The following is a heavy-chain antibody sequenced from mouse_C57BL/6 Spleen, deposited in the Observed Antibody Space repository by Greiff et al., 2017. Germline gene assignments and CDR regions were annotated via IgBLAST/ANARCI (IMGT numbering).Heavy chain of an antibody. D-gene: IGHD2-4*01. V-gene: IGHV1-26*01. CDR3: ARSSIYYDYDADSATGYFDV. CDR2: INPNNGGT. Sequence: VQLQQSGPELVKPGASVKISCKASGYTFTDYYMNWVKQSHGKSLEWIGDINPNNGGTSYNQKFKGKATLTVDKSSSTAYMELRSLTSEDSAVYYCARSSIYYDYDADSATGYFDVWGTGTTVTVSS. J-gene: IGHJ1*03. CDR1: GYTFTDYY.